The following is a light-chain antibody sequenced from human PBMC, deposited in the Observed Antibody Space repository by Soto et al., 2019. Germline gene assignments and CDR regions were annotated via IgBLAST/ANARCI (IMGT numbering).Light chain of an antibody. CDR2: EVS. V-gene: IGLV2-14*01. J-gene: IGLJ2*01. Sequence: QSAVTQPASVSGSPGQSMTISCTGTSSDVGGYNYVSWYQQHPGKAPKLMIYEVSNRPSGVSNRFSGSKSGNTASLTISGLQAEDEADYYCSSYTSSSTPVFGGGTQLTVL. CDR1: SSDVGGYNY. CDR3: SSYTSSSTPV.